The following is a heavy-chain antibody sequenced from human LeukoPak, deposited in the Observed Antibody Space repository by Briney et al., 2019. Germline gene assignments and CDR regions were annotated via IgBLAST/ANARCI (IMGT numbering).Heavy chain of an antibody. D-gene: IGHD6-19*01. V-gene: IGHV1-18*01. J-gene: IGHJ4*02. CDR1: GYTFNNFG. CDR3: ARELSSGWSPFDY. Sequence: ASVKVSCKASGYTFNNFGISWVRQAPGQGLEWMGWISAYNGNTNYAQKLQGRVTMTTDTSTSTAYMELRSLRSDDTAVYYCARELSSGWSPFDYWGQGTLVTVSS. CDR2: ISAYNGNT.